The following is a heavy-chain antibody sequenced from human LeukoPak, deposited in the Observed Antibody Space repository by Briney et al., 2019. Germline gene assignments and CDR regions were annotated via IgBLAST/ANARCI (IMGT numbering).Heavy chain of an antibody. CDR2: IYYSGST. D-gene: IGHD6-13*01. J-gene: IGHJ4*02. CDR3: ARYSSSWSPFEY. V-gene: IGHV4-59*08. CDR1: GGSISSYY. Sequence: SETLSLTCTVSGGSISSYYWSWIRQPPGKGLEWIGYIYYSGSTNYNPSLKSRVTISVDTSKNQFSLKLSSVTAADTAVYYCARYSSSWSPFEYWGQGTLVTVSS.